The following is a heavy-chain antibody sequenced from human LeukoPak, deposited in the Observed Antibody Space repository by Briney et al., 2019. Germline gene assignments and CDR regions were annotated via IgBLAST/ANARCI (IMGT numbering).Heavy chain of an antibody. CDR3: ARDPRDTGGSYDS. D-gene: IGHD2-8*02. J-gene: IGHJ5*01. Sequence: ASVKVSCKASGYTFTNFYIHWVRQAPGQGPDWMGYINPRNGDTSYSQKFQGGLTFTRDSSISTAYMEVSSLKSDDTALYYCARDPRDTGGSYDSWGQGTLLTVS. CDR2: INPRNGDT. CDR1: GYTFTNFY. V-gene: IGHV1-2*02.